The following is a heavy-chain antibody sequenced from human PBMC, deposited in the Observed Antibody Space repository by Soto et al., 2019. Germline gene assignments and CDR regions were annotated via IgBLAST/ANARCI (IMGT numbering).Heavy chain of an antibody. CDR2: ISYDGSNK. Sequence: GGSLRLSCAASGFTFSSYAMHWVRQAPGKGLEWVAVISYDGSNKYYADSVKGRFTISRDNSKNTLYLQMNRLRAEDTAVYYCARDPRSYSSGWLHDYWGQGTLVTVSS. CDR3: ARDPRSYSSGWLHDY. J-gene: IGHJ4*02. V-gene: IGHV3-30-3*01. CDR1: GFTFSSYA. D-gene: IGHD6-19*01.